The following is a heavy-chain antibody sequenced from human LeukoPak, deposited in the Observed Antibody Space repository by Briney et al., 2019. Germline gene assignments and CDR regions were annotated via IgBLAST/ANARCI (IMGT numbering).Heavy chain of an antibody. D-gene: IGHD2-21*02. CDR2: ISYDGSNK. J-gene: IGHJ3*02. CDR3: AKIPAGGGDSARAFDI. CDR1: GFTFSSYG. V-gene: IGHV3-30*18. Sequence: GGSLRLSCAASGFTFSSYGMHWVRQALGKGLEWVAVISYDGSNKYYADSVNGRFTISRDNSKNTLYLQMNSLRAEDTAVYYCAKIPAGGGDSARAFDIWGQGTMVTVSS.